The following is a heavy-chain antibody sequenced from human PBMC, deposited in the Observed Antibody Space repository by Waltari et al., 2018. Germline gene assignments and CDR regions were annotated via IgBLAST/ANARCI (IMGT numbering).Heavy chain of an antibody. CDR3: TKSVPVTDFGCRFGP. CDR2: INPKYGET. J-gene: IGHJ5*02. Sequence: QAQLVQSGAEVKNPGASVKVSCKASGYSFSDHYLHWLRQAPGHGLEWIGLINPKYGETSLAEKFRGRVTLTRDTSTNTGYMELYSLRSDDTAVYFCTKSVPVTDFGCRFGPWGQGTLVSVSS. CDR1: GYSFSDHY. V-gene: IGHV1-2*06. D-gene: IGHD4-17*01.